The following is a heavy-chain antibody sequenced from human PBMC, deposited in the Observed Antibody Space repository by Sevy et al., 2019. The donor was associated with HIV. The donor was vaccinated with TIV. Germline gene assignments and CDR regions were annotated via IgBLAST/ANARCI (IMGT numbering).Heavy chain of an antibody. V-gene: IGHV1-24*01. CDR1: GYTLTQLS. J-gene: IGHJ4*02. Sequence: ASVKVSCKVSGYTLTQLSMHWVRQAPGKGLEWMGTFDPEDGKTIYAQKFQGRVTMTEDKSTDTAYMQLTSLRSEDTAVFYCAVTKDYYDSSGYPFGYWGLGTLVTVSS. CDR2: FDPEDGKT. D-gene: IGHD3-22*01. CDR3: AVTKDYYDSSGYPFGY.